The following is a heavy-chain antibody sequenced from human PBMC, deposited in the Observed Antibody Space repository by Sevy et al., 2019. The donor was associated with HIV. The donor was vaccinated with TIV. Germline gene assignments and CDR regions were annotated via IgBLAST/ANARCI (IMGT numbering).Heavy chain of an antibody. CDR2: ISGSGGSGDKT. V-gene: IGHV3-23*01. J-gene: IGHJ4*02. CDR3: ARKYDSSGYFDY. Sequence: GGSLRLSRAASGFTFSNYAMNWVRQAPGKGLEWVSGISGSGGSGDKTNYADSVKGRFTISRDDSKNSLYLQLNSLRAEDTAIYYCARKYDSSGYFDYRGQGTLVTVSS. CDR1: GFTFSNYA. D-gene: IGHD3-22*01.